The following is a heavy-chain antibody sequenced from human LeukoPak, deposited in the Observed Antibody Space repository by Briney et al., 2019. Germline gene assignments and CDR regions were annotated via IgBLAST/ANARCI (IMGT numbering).Heavy chain of an antibody. Sequence: GSLRLSCAASGFTFSSYWMSWVRQAPGKGLEWVANIKQDGSEKYYVDSVKGRFTISRDNAKNSLYLQMNSLRAEDTAVYYCARFFTLDDFWSGYGPLHFDYWGQGTLVTVSS. CDR1: GFTFSSYW. CDR2: IKQDGSEK. V-gene: IGHV3-7*01. CDR3: ARFFTLDDFWSGYGPLHFDY. D-gene: IGHD3-3*01. J-gene: IGHJ4*02.